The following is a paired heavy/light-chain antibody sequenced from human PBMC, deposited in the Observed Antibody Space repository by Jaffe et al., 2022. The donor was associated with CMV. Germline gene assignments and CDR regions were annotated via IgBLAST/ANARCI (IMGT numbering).Light chain of an antibody. Sequence: SYELTQPPSVSVSPGQTARITCSGDALSKQYAYWYQQKTGQAPVVVIYKDTERPSGIPERFSGSGSGTTVTLTISGVQAEDEADYYCQSRDSAGTSWVFGGGTKLTVL. J-gene: IGLJ3*02. CDR2: KDT. CDR1: ALSKQY. CDR3: QSRDSAGTSWV. V-gene: IGLV3-25*03.
Heavy chain of an antibody. CDR1: GFTFGSYG. V-gene: IGHV3-33*01. D-gene: IGHD3-3*01. CDR2: IWFDGTEK. CDR3: ARDVVGVAGGSFDP. Sequence: QEQLVESGGGVVQPGRSLRLSCVASGFTFGSYGMHWVRQAPGKGLEWVALIWFDGTEKYYADSVRGRFTISRDNSKNTLYLEMNSLRAEDTGIYFCARDVVGVAGGSFDPWGQGTMVTVSS. J-gene: IGHJ3*01.